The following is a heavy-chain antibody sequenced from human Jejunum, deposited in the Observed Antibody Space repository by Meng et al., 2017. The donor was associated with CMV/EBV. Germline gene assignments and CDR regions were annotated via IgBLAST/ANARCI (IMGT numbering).Heavy chain of an antibody. Sequence: SVFPFTTYWIHGARQAPGQGLVWVSRINVDGRSTNYADSVKGRFTISRDNAMNTLYLQMNSLRVEDTAVYYCARGATGGSYRFDFWGHGTLVTVSS. D-gene: IGHD1-26*01. V-gene: IGHV3-74*01. J-gene: IGHJ4*01. CDR3: ARGATGGSYRFDF. CDR2: INVDGRST. CDR1: VFPFTTYW.